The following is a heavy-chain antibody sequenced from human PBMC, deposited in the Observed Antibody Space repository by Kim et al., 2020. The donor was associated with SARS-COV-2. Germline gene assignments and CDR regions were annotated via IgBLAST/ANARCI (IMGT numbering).Heavy chain of an antibody. V-gene: IGHV4-4*07. J-gene: IGHJ2*01. CDR3: ATRFLEWEWWYFDL. Sequence: TPSLKSRVTMSVDTSKNQFSLKLSSVTAADTAVYYCATRFLEWEWWYFDLWGRGTLVTVSS. D-gene: IGHD3-3*01.